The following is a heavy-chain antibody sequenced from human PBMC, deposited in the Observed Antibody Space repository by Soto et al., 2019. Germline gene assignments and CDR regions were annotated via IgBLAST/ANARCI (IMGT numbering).Heavy chain of an antibody. Sequence: SETLSLTCSASGDSISSYYWSWSRQPPGKRLEWIGYIYYTGSTNYNPSLKRRVTISIDTSKIQFSPKLSSVTAADTAVYYCARVKTNPRDYYGMDVWGQGTTVTV. CDR3: ARVKTNPRDYYGMDV. V-gene: IGHV4-59*01. CDR1: GDSISSYY. D-gene: IGHD2-8*01. CDR2: IYYTGST. J-gene: IGHJ6*02.